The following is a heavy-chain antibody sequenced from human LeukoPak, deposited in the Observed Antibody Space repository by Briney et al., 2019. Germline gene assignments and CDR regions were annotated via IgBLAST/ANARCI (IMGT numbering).Heavy chain of an antibody. CDR3: ARAAYMVRGVIITPPFDY. CDR1: GFTFTGYE. Sequence: PGGSLRLSCAASGFTFTGYEMNWVRQAPGKGLEWVSSISSTGSTMYYADSVKGRFTISRDNAKNPLYLQMNSLRAEDTSVYYCARAAYMVRGVIITPPFDYWGQGALVTVSS. J-gene: IGHJ4*02. D-gene: IGHD3-10*01. V-gene: IGHV3-48*03. CDR2: ISSTGSTM.